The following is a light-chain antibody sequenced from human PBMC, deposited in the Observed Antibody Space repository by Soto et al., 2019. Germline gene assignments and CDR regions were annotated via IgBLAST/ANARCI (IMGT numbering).Light chain of an antibody. J-gene: IGLJ2*01. Sequence: QSALTQPASVSGSPGQSITISCTGTSSDVGGYNYVSWYQQHPGKAPKLMIYDVSNRPSGVSNRFSGSKSGNTASLTISGLQAEDEADYYCSSYTISRTLVVFGGGTKLTVL. V-gene: IGLV2-14*01. CDR2: DVS. CDR1: SSDVGGYNY. CDR3: SSYTISRTLVV.